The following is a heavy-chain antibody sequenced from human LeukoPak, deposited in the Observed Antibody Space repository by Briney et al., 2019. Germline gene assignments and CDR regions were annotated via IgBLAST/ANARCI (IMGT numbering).Heavy chain of an antibody. Sequence: GASVKVSCKASGYTFTTYGISWVRQAPGQGLEWMGWINPNSGGTNYAQKFQGRVTMTRDTSISTAYMELSRLRSDDTAVYYCAREAAIAAAVSDYWGQGTLVTVSS. D-gene: IGHD6-13*01. V-gene: IGHV1-2*02. J-gene: IGHJ4*02. CDR1: GYTFTTYG. CDR2: INPNSGGT. CDR3: AREAAIAAAVSDY.